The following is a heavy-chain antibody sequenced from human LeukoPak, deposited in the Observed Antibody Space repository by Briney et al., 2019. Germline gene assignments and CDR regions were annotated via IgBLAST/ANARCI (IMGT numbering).Heavy chain of an antibody. CDR2: IHPGGSNI. D-gene: IGHD2-15*01. Sequence: GESLKISCKGFEYSLTSYWIGWVRQMPGKGPEWMGIIHPGGSNIRYSPSFQGQITISADKSISTAYLQWSSLKASDTAMYYCARQTPNQYGMDVWGTGTTVTVSS. J-gene: IGHJ6*04. CDR3: ARQTPNQYGMDV. CDR1: EYSLTSYW. V-gene: IGHV5-51*01.